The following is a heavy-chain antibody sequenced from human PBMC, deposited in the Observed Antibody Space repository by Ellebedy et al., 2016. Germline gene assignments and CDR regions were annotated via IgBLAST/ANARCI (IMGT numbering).Heavy chain of an antibody. CDR2: IYYSGST. J-gene: IGHJ5*02. Sequence: SETLSLTCTVSGGSISSGGYYWSWIRQHPGKGLEWIGYIYYSGSTYYNPSLKSRVTISVDTSKNQFSLKLSSVTAADTAVYYCARAGPYYGVCCPVDPWGQGTLVTVSS. D-gene: IGHD3-3*01. CDR1: GGSISSGGYY. CDR3: ARAGPYYGVCCPVDP. V-gene: IGHV4-31*03.